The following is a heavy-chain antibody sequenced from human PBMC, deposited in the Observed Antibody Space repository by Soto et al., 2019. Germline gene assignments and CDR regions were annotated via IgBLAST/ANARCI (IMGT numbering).Heavy chain of an antibody. D-gene: IGHD6-13*01. CDR2: INPSGGST. CDR1: GYTFTSYY. CDR3: ARARSSFHPSFDY. Sequence: ASVKVSCKASGYTFTSYYMHWVRQAPGQGLERMGIINPSGGSTTYAQKFQDRVTMTRDTSTSTVYMELSSLRSEDTAVYYCARARSSFHPSFDYWGQGTVVTVSS. V-gene: IGHV1-46*03. J-gene: IGHJ4*02.